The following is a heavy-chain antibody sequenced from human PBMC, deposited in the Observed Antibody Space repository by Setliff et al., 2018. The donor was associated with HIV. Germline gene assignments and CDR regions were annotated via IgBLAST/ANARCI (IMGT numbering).Heavy chain of an antibody. J-gene: IGHJ6*03. CDR3: VRGVQSPPHYSYYYMDV. V-gene: IGHV1-69*02. CDR1: RSTFNSHT. D-gene: IGHD3-3*01. CDR2: IIPILGVA. Sequence: SVKVSCKASRSTFNSHTINWVRQAPGQGLDWMGRIIPILGVANYAQRFQGKVTITADKSTSTAYMELTSLRFDNAAMYYCVRGVQSPPHYSYYYMDVWGEGTMVTVSS.